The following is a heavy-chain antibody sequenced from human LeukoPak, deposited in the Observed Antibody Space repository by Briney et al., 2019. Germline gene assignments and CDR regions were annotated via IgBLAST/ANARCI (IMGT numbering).Heavy chain of an antibody. D-gene: IGHD4-17*01. CDR1: GYTFTNYY. Sequence: GASVKVSCKTSGYTFTNYYIHWVRQAPGQGLEWMGIINPGDGTTSYAQKFQGRVTMTRDTSISTAYMELSRLRSDDTAVYYCATDYGDYESGYWGQGTLVTVSS. CDR3: ATDYGDYESGY. CDR2: INPGDGTT. V-gene: IGHV1-46*01. J-gene: IGHJ4*02.